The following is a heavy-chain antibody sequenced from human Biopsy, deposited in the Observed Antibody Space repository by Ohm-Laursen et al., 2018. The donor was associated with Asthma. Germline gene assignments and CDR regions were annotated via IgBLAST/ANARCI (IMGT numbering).Heavy chain of an antibody. CDR3: AKEGVAGTHIED. CDR2: ISYDGSSI. D-gene: IGHD6-19*01. V-gene: IGHV3-30*04. J-gene: IGHJ4*02. CDR1: RFTYE. Sequence: SLRLSCAASRFTYEMHWVRQAPGKGLEWVAVISYDGSSIYYADSVKGRFTISRDNSKKTLSLQMNSLTAEDTAVYYCAKEGVAGTHIEDWGQGTLVTVSS.